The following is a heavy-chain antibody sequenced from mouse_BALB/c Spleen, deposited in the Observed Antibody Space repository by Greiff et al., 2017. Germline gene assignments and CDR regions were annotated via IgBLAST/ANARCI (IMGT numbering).Heavy chain of an antibody. Sequence: EVQRLESGGGLVQPGASLKLSCAASGFTFSSYGMSWVRQTPDKRLELVASINSNGGSTYYPDSVKGRFTISRDNAKNTLYLQMSSLKSEDTAMYYCARNYDDDSFAYWGQGTLVTVAA. V-gene: IGHV5-6-3*01. CDR2: INSNGGST. D-gene: IGHD2-4*01. CDR3: ARNYDDDSFAY. J-gene: IGHJ3*01. CDR1: GFTFSSYG.